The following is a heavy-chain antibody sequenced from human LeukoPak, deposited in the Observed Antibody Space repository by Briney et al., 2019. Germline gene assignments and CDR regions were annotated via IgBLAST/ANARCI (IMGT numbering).Heavy chain of an antibody. CDR3: ASGGWYRGY. CDR1: GGSFSGYY. CDR2: INHRGST. Sequence: SETLTLTCAVYGGSFSGYYWTWTRQTPGKGLEWIGEINHRGSTNYYPSLESRVTISVDTSKNHFSLDLTSETAADTAVYYCASGGWYRGYWGQGTLVTVSS. V-gene: IGHV4-34*01. J-gene: IGHJ4*02. D-gene: IGHD2-15*01.